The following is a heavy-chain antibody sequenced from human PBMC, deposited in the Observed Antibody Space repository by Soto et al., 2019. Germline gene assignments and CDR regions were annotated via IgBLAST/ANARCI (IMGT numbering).Heavy chain of an antibody. V-gene: IGHV4-34*01. CDR2: IHTSGSA. CDR3: ARGVDRAKTGY. J-gene: IGHJ4*02. D-gene: IGHD5-18*01. CDR1: GGSLSGYY. Sequence: QVQLQQWGAGLLKPSETLSLTCAVYGGSLSGYYGSWIRQSPGKGLEWIGEIHTSGSAHYNPSLRSRVTISVDTSQPHLSLELSSVTAADTAVYYCARGVDRAKTGYWGQGTLVTVSS.